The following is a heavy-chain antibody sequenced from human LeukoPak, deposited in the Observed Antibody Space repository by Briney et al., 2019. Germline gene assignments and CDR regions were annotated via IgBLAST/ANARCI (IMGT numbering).Heavy chain of an antibody. D-gene: IGHD2-15*01. V-gene: IGHV3-7*01. Sequence: PGGSLRLSCAASGFTFSSYWMSWVRQAPGKGLEWVANIKQDGSEKYYVDSVKGRFTISRDNAKNSLYLQMNSLRAEDTAVYYCARDGVVVVAAPVFDYWGQGTLVTVSS. CDR1: GFTFSSYW. CDR3: ARDGVVVVAAPVFDY. J-gene: IGHJ4*02. CDR2: IKQDGSEK.